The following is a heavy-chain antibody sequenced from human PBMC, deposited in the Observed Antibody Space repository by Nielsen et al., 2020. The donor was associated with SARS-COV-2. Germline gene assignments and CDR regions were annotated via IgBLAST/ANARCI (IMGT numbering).Heavy chain of an antibody. D-gene: IGHD3-10*01. V-gene: IGHV3-23*01. CDR2: ISASGGGT. CDR3: AKDDVVRGDAFDV. CDR1: GFTFNIYA. J-gene: IGHJ3*01. Sequence: LSLTCAASGFTFNIYAMAWVRRAPGRGLQWVTAISASGGGTYYTDYVKGRFSISRDNSKNTLYLQMHSLRVEDTAVYYCAKDDVVRGDAFDVWGPGTMVTVSS.